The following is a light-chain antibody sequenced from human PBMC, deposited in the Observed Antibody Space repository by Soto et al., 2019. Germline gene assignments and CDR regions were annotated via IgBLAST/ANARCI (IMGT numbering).Light chain of an antibody. CDR3: SSYTSSNTLV. CDR1: SSDVGGYKY. Sequence: QSALTQPASVSGSPGQSITISCTGTSSDVGGYKYVSWYQQHPGKAPKLMIYDASNRPSGVSNRFSGSKSGNTASLTISGLQAEDEADYYCSSYTSSNTLVFGGGTKVTVL. CDR2: DAS. J-gene: IGLJ2*01. V-gene: IGLV2-14*01.